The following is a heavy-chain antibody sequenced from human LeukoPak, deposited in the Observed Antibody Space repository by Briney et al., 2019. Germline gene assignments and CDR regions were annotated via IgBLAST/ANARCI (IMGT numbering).Heavy chain of an antibody. CDR3: ARPHLSYGDIRDYYYYMDV. J-gene: IGHJ6*03. CDR2: ISYDGSNK. D-gene: IGHD4-17*01. V-gene: IGHV3-30*04. Sequence: GRSLRLSCAASGFSISKYAMHWVRQAPGKGLEWVAVISYDGSNKYYADSVKGRFTISRDISKNTVYLQMNSLRAEDTAVYYCARPHLSYGDIRDYYYYMDVWGKGTTVTVSS. CDR1: GFSISKYA.